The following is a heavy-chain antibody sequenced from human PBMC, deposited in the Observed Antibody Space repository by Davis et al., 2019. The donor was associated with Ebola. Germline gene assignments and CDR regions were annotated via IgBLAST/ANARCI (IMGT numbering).Heavy chain of an antibody. Sequence: GSLRLSCTVSGGSISSYYWSWIRQPPGKGLEWIGCIYYSGSTNYNPSLKSRVTISVGTSKNQFSLKLSPVTAADTAVYYCAREGYDSSGYYLTYYFDYWGQGTLVTVSS. CDR2: IYYSGST. V-gene: IGHV4-59*01. CDR3: AREGYDSSGYYLTYYFDY. J-gene: IGHJ4*02. D-gene: IGHD3-22*01. CDR1: GGSISSYY.